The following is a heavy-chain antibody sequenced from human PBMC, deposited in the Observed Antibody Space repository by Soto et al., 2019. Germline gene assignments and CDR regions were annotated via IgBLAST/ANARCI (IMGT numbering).Heavy chain of an antibody. J-gene: IGHJ3*02. CDR3: VVVVVAAEGSETFRT. Sequence: EVQLVESGGGLVQPGGSLRLSCAASGFSFTSDWLHWVRQAPGEGLVWVSRIDIAGTGTTYADSVKGRFTISRDNDKNSLFLQMNSLRVEDTAVYYCVVVVVAAEGSETFRTCGQGIMVTVSS. V-gene: IGHV3-74*03. CDR2: IDIAGTGT. D-gene: IGHD2-15*01. CDR1: GFSFTSDW.